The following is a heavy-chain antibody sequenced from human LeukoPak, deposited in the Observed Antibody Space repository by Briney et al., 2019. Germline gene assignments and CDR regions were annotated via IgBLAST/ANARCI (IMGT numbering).Heavy chain of an antibody. CDR3: ARGPYSSNWYVDY. J-gene: IGHJ4*02. CDR1: GFTLTSYE. Sequence: GGSLRLSCAASGFTLTSYEMNWVRLAPGKGLEWISYISRTGNSIYYADSVKGRLTVSRDSAKNSLYLQMNSLRAEDTAVYYCARGPYSSNWYVDYWGQGTLVTVAS. CDR2: ISRTGNSI. V-gene: IGHV3-48*03. D-gene: IGHD6-13*01.